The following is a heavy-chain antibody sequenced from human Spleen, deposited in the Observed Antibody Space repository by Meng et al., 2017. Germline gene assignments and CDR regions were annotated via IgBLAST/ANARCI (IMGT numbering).Heavy chain of an antibody. CDR3: ARVEGTIAAAGGSWFDP. J-gene: IGHJ5*02. V-gene: IGHV4-34*01. CDR1: GGSFSGYY. D-gene: IGHD6-13*01. CDR2: INHSGST. Sequence: VQRRRGGVGLVKPPVALSLTCVVYGGSFSGYYWIVIRQPPGKGLEWIGEINHSGSTNYNPSLKSRVTISVDTSKNQCSLKLSSLTAADTAVYYCARVEGTIAAAGGSWFDPWGQGTLVTVSS.